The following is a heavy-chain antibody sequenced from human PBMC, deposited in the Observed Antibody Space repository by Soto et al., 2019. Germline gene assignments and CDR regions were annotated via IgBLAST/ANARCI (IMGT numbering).Heavy chain of an antibody. CDR2: IYSGGST. J-gene: IGHJ3*02. Sequence: EVQLVESGGGLVQPGGSLRLSCAASGFTVSSNYMSWVRQAPGKGLEWVSVIYSGGSTYYADSVKGRFTISRHKSKNTLYLQMNSLRAEDTAVYYCARTGITMVRGEYAFVIWGQGTMVTVSS. V-gene: IGHV3-53*04. CDR3: ARTGITMVRGEYAFVI. D-gene: IGHD3-10*01. CDR1: GFTVSSNY.